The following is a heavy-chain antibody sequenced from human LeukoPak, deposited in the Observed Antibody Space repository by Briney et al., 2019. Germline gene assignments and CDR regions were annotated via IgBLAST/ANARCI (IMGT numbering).Heavy chain of an antibody. V-gene: IGHV3-30-3*01. CDR2: ISYEGSNK. Sequence: GSLRLSCAASGFTFSSSATYWVRQAPGKGLECVSVISYEGSNKYYADSVKGRFTISRDNSKNTLYLQMNSLRAEDTAVYYCARDENDFWSGPGWFDPWGQGTLVTVSS. D-gene: IGHD3-3*01. J-gene: IGHJ5*02. CDR1: GFTFSSSA. CDR3: ARDENDFWSGPGWFDP.